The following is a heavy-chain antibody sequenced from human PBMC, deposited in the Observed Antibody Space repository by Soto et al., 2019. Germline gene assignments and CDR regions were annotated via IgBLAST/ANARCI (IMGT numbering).Heavy chain of an antibody. J-gene: IGHJ6*02. CDR1: GYSFTSYW. D-gene: IGHD6-19*01. CDR3: ARQMIAVAGTYYYYGMDV. Sequence: RESLKISCKGSGYSFTSYWISWVRQMPGKGLEWMGRIDPSDSYTNYSPSFQGHVTISADKSISTAYLQWSSLKASDTAMYYCARQMIAVAGTYYYYGMDVWGQGTTVTVSS. V-gene: IGHV5-10-1*01. CDR2: IDPSDSYT.